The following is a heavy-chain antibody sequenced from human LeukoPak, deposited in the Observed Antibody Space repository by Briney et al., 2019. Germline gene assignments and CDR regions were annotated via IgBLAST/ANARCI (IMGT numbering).Heavy chain of an antibody. V-gene: IGHV3-64*04. CDR3: AKGQGLRCSGGSCYLAY. CDR2: ISSNGGST. D-gene: IGHD2-15*01. J-gene: IGHJ4*02. Sequence: GGSLRLSCAASGFTFSSYAMHWVRQAPGKGLEYVSAISSNGGSTYYADSVKGRFTISRDNSKNTLYLQMNSLRAEDTAVYYCAKGQGLRCSGGSCYLAYWGQGTLVTVSS. CDR1: GFTFSSYA.